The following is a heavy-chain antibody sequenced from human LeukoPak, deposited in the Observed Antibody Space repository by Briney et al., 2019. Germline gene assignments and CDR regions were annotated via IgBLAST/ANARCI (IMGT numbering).Heavy chain of an antibody. V-gene: IGHV3-21*01. D-gene: IGHD3-3*01. CDR3: ARGGWYYDFWSGYYLAYYYYYMDV. J-gene: IGHJ6*03. CDR1: GFTFSSYS. CDR2: ISSSSSYI. Sequence: GGSLRLSCAASGFTFSSYSMNWVRQAPGKGLEWVSSISSSSSYIYYADSVKGRFTISRDNAKNSLYLQMNSLRAEDTAVYYCARGGWYYDFWSGYYLAYYYYYMDVWGKGTTVTVSS.